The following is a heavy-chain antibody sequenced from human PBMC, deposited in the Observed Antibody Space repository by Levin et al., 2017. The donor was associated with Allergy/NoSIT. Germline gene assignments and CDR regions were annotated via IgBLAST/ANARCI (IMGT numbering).Heavy chain of an antibody. Sequence: PSQTLSLPCAVYGGSFSGSYWSWIRQPPGKGLEWIGEINHSGSTNYNPSLKSRVTISVDTSKNQFSLKLSSVTAADTAVYYCASQIAAADAFDIWGQGTMVTVSS. D-gene: IGHD6-13*01. CDR3: ASQIAAADAFDI. V-gene: IGHV4-34*01. J-gene: IGHJ3*02. CDR2: INHSGST. CDR1: GGSFSGSY.